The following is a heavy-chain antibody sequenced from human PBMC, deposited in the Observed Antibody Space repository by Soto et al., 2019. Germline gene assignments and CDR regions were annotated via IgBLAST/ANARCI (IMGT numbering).Heavy chain of an antibody. V-gene: IGHV4-31*03. CDR3: ARQYYDILTGYPFDY. CDR1: GGSISSGGYY. D-gene: IGHD3-9*01. J-gene: IGHJ4*02. Sequence: SETLSLTCTVSGGSISSGGYYWSWIRQHPGKGLEWIGYIYYSGSTYYNPSLKSRVTISVDTSKNQFSLKLSSVTAADTAVYYCARQYYDILTGYPFDYWGQGTLVTVSS. CDR2: IYYSGST.